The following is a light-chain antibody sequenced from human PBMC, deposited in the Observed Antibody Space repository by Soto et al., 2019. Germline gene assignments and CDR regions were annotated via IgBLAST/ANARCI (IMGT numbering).Light chain of an antibody. J-gene: IGLJ2*01. CDR2: EVS. Sequence: QSVLTQPPSASGSTGQSVTISCIGTSSDVGGYNYVSWYQQHPGKAPKLMIYEVSKRPSGVPDRFSGSKSGNTASLTVSGLQAEDEADYYCSSYAASNNLGVFRGGTKLTVL. CDR1: SSDVGGYNY. V-gene: IGLV2-8*01. CDR3: SSYAASNNLGV.